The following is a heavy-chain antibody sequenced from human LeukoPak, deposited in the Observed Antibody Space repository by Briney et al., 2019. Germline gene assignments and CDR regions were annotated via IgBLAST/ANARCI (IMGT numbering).Heavy chain of an antibody. Sequence: SETLSLTCAVYGGSFSGYYWSWIRQPPGKGLEWIGEINHSGSTNYNPSLKSRVTISVDTSKNQFSLKLSSVTAADTAVYYCARAPYYYASGTYLQQNYYMDVWGKGTTVTVSS. CDR2: INHSGST. CDR1: GGSFSGYY. J-gene: IGHJ6*03. V-gene: IGHV4-34*01. CDR3: ARAPYYYASGTYLQQNYYMDV. D-gene: IGHD3-10*01.